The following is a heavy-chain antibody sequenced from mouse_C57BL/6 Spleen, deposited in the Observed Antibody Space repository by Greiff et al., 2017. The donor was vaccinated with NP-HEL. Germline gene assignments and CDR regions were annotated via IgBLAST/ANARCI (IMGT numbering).Heavy chain of an antibody. CDR2: IDPETGGT. D-gene: IGHD2-5*01. V-gene: IGHV1-15*01. Sequence: QVQLKESGAELVRPGASVTLSCKASGYTFTDYEMHWVKQTPVHGLEWIGAIDPETGGTAYNQKFKGKAILTADKSSSTAYMELRSLTSDDSAVYYCTREEEVIYSKGGFAYWGQGTLVTVSA. J-gene: IGHJ3*01. CDR1: GYTFTDYE. CDR3: TREEEVIYSKGGFAY.